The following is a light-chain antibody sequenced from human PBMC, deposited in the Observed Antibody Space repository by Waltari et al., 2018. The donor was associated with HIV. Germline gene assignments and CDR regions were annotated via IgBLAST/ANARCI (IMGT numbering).Light chain of an antibody. CDR2: DAS. CDR1: QSVGRY. J-gene: IGKJ4*01. Sequence: EIVLTQSPATLSLSPGERATLSCRASQSVGRYLAWYQQKPGQAPRLLIYDASNRATGVPARFSGSGSGTDFTLTISGLEPEDFVVYHCHLRSNFGGGTKVEIK. V-gene: IGKV3-11*01. CDR3: HLRSN.